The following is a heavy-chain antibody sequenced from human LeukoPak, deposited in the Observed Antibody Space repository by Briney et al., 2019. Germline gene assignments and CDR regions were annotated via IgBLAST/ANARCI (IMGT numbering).Heavy chain of an antibody. CDR1: GGSISSYY. J-gene: IGHJ6*03. V-gene: IGHV4-59*01. D-gene: IGHD2-8*01. CDR2: IYYSGST. Sequence: SETLSLTCTVSGGSISSYYWSWIRQPPGKGLEWMGYIYYSGSTNYNTSLKSRVTISVATSKNQFSLKLSSVTAADTAVYYCARMGVYYYYYYMDVWGKGTTVTVSS. CDR3: ARMGVYYYYYYMDV.